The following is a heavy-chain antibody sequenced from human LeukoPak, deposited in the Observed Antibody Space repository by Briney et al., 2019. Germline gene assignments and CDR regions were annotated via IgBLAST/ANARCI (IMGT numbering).Heavy chain of an antibody. CDR3: ARGGSYLSALDI. V-gene: IGHV3-53*01. CDR1: GFTVSSNY. Sequence: GGSLRLSCAASGFTVSSNYMSWVRQAPGKGLEWVSVIYSGGASYYTDSVKGRFTISRDNSKNTLYLQMNSLRAEDTAVYYCARGGSYLSALDIWGQGTMVTVSS. CDR2: IYSGGAS. D-gene: IGHD1-26*01. J-gene: IGHJ3*02.